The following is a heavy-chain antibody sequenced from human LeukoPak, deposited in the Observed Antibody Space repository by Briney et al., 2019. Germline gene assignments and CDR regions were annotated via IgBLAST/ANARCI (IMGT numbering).Heavy chain of an antibody. CDR1: GYSFTSYW. CDR2: IYPGDSDT. CDR3: ARQPYYYGSGSQTIDY. J-gene: IGHJ4*02. Sequence: GESLKISCKGSGYSFTSYWIGWVRQMPGKGLEWMGIIYPGDSDTRYSPSFQGQVTISADKSISTAYLQWSSLKASDTAMYYCARQPYYYGSGSQTIDYWGQGTLVTVSS. V-gene: IGHV5-51*01. D-gene: IGHD3-10*01.